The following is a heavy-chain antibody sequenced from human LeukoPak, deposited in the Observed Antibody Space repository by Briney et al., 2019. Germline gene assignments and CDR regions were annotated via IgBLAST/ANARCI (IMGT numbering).Heavy chain of an antibody. CDR2: FDPEDGET. D-gene: IGHD2-8*01. Sequence: ASAKVSCKVSGYTLTELSMHWVRQAPGKGLEWMGGFDPEDGETIYAQKFQGRVTMTEDTSTDTAYMELSSLRSEDTAVYYCATLSRRVMGDAFDIWGQGTMVTVSS. CDR3: ATLSRRVMGDAFDI. CDR1: GYTLTELS. J-gene: IGHJ3*02. V-gene: IGHV1-24*01.